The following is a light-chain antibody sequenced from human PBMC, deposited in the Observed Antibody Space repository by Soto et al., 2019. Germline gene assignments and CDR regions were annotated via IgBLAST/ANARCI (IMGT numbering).Light chain of an antibody. CDR1: SSDVGSYNL. Sequence: QSVLTHPASVSGSPGQSITISCTGTSSDVGSYNLVSWYQQHPGKAPKLMIYEGSKRPSGVSNRFSGSKSGNTASLTISGLPAEDEADYYCCSYAGRSTYVLGTGTKVTVL. V-gene: IGLV2-23*01. CDR2: EGS. J-gene: IGLJ1*01. CDR3: CSYAGRSTYV.